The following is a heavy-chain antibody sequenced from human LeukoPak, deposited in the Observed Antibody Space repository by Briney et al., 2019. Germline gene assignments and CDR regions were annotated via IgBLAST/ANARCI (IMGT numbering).Heavy chain of an antibody. D-gene: IGHD3-22*01. CDR2: INPEETGT. V-gene: IGHV3-74*01. CDR1: GFTFSTYW. CDR3: AKAPEGITTALLRY. J-gene: IGHJ4*02. Sequence: GGSLRLSCVGSGFTFSTYWMHWVRHAPAKGLVWVSRINPEETGTNYADSVKGRFTISRDNSKNTLYLQMNSLRAEDTAVYYCAKAPEGITTALLRYWGQGTLVTVSS.